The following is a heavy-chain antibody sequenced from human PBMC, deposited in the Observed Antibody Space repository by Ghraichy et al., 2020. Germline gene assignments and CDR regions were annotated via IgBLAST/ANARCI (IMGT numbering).Heavy chain of an antibody. J-gene: IGHJ4*02. CDR3: AKDGRGGDSEDYFDY. CDR2: ISGSGGST. D-gene: IGHD2-15*01. CDR1: GFTFSSYA. V-gene: IGHV3-23*01. Sequence: SCAASGFTFSSYAMSWVRQAPGKGLEWVSAISGSGGSTYYADSVKGRFTISRDNSKNTLYLQMNSLRAEDTAVYYCAKDGRGGDSEDYFDYWGQGTLVTVSS.